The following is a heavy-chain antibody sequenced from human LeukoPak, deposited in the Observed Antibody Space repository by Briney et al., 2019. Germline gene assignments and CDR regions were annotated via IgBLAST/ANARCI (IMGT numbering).Heavy chain of an antibody. D-gene: IGHD3-10*01. CDR2: MNPNSGNT. CDR3: ARWGIYGSGTYYYYGMDV. CDR1: GYTFTSYD. V-gene: IGHV1-8*01. J-gene: IGHJ6*02. Sequence: ASVRVSCKASGYTFTSYDINWVRQAPGQGLEWMGWMNPNSGNTDYAQKFQGRVTMTRNTSISTAYMELSSLRSEDTAVYYCARWGIYGSGTYYYYGMDVWGQGTTVTVSS.